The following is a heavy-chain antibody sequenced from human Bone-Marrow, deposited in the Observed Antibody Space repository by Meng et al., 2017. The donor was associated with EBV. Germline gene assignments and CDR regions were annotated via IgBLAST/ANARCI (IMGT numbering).Heavy chain of an antibody. CDR2: IYSSGST. CDR3: ARGGLICDGGGRNCHTYYFEY. J-gene: IGHJ4*02. Sequence: QLQLQESGPGLVKPSDTLSLTCHVSGGPVTTSTNYWGWIRQPPGKGLEWIGTIYSSGSTYYNPSLKSRVIISLDASRNHFSLKLISVIAADTAVYYCARGGLICDGGGRNCHTYYFEYWDQGALGTVSS. D-gene: IGHD4-23*01. V-gene: IGHV4-39*02. CDR1: GGPVTTSTNY.